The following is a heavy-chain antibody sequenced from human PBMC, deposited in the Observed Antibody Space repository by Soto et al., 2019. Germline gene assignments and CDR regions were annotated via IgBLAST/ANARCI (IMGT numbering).Heavy chain of an antibody. D-gene: IGHD2-2*01. V-gene: IGHV3-15*01. CDR2: IKSKTDGGTT. Sequence: PGGSLRLSCAASGFTFSNAWMSWVRQAPGKGLEWVGRIKSKTDGGTTDYAAPVKGRFTISRDDSKNTLYLQMNSLKTEDTAVYYCTTDDVVVPAAMGPDYYYGMDVWGQGTTVTVS. CDR1: GFTFSNAW. CDR3: TTDDVVVPAAMGPDYYYGMDV. J-gene: IGHJ6*02.